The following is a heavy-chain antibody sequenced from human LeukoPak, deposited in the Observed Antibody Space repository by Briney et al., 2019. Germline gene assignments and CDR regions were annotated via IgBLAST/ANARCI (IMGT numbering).Heavy chain of an antibody. CDR1: GSTFTSYD. CDR2: MNLNSGNT. J-gene: IGHJ5*02. D-gene: IGHD2-2*01. Sequence: ASVKVSCKASGSTFTSYDINWVRQATGPGLEWMGWMNLNSGNTGYSQKFQGRVTMTRNTSISTAYMELSSLRSEDTAVYYCARVSHSCSTSCYGQNWFDPWGQGTLVTVSS. V-gene: IGHV1-8*01. CDR3: ARVSHSCSTSCYGQNWFDP.